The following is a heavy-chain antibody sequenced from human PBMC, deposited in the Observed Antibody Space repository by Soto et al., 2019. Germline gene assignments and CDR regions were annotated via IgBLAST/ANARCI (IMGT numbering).Heavy chain of an antibody. CDR1: WFTLTSAA. D-gene: IGHD2-8*02. CDR3: AAELYRGGVCCWFDV. Sequence: SVKRACKASWFTLTSAAIRCVRETRGQPLEWIGWIIVGGGNTNYAQKLQGRIIITRDMSTSTAYMELNSLTSEDTAVYYCAAELYRGGVCCWFDVWGQRTMVTVPS. J-gene: IGHJ3*01. CDR2: IIVGGGNT. V-gene: IGHV1-58*02.